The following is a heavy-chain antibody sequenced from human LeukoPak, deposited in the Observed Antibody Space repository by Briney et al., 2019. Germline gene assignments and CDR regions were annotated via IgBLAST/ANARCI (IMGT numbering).Heavy chain of an antibody. D-gene: IGHD3-22*01. J-gene: IGHJ4*02. CDR1: GFIFSSNA. Sequence: GGSLRLSCAASGFIFSSNAMSWVRQAPGKGLEWVSGISGSGGSTYYADSVKGRFTISRDNSKNTLFLQMNSLRAEDTAVYYCARVSYYDSSGYYYEYYFDYWGQGTLVTVSS. CDR2: ISGSGGST. V-gene: IGHV3-23*01. CDR3: ARVSYYDSSGYYYEYYFDY.